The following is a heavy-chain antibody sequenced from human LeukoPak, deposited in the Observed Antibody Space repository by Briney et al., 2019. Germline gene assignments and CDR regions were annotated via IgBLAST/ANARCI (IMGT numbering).Heavy chain of an antibody. J-gene: IGHJ6*02. CDR3: ARRTSRDYYGSGRLMDYGMDV. Sequence: ETLSLTCTVSGGSISSYYWSWIRQPPGKGLEWIGYIYYSGSTNYNPSLKSRVTISVDTSKNQFSLKLSSVTAADTAVYYCARRTSRDYYGSGRLMDYGMDVWGQGTTVTVSS. CDR2: IYYSGST. V-gene: IGHV4-59*08. D-gene: IGHD3-10*01. CDR1: GGSISSYY.